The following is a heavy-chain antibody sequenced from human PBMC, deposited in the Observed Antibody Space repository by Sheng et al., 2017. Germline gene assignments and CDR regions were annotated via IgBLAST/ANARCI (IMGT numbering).Heavy chain of an antibody. Sequence: QVQLVQSGAEVKKPGSSVKVSCKASGGTFSSYTISWVRQAPGQGLEWMGRIIPILGIANYAQKFQGRVTITADKSTSTAYMELSSLRSEDTAVYYCARVFYSSSLYDAFDIWGQGTMVTVSS. V-gene: IGHV1-69*02. CDR1: GGTFSSYT. CDR3: ARVFYSSSLYDAFDI. D-gene: IGHD6-6*01. J-gene: IGHJ3*02. CDR2: IIPILGIA.